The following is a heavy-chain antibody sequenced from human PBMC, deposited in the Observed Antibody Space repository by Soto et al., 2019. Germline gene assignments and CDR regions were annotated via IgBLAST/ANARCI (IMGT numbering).Heavy chain of an antibody. D-gene: IGHD6-19*01. CDR2: INHSGST. V-gene: IGHV4-34*01. J-gene: IGHJ5*02. Sequence: SETLSLTCAVYGGSFSGYYWSWIRQPPGKGLEWIGEINHSGSTNYNPSLKSRVTISVDTSKNQFSLKLSSVTAADTAVYYCARGQGSGWWSSWFDPWGQGTQVTVSS. CDR1: GGSFSGYY. CDR3: ARGQGSGWWSSWFDP.